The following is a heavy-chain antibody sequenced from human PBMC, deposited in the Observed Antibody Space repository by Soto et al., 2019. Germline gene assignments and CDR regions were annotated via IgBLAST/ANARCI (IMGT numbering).Heavy chain of an antibody. CDR1: GGSVCSSSYY. V-gene: IGHV4-39*01. J-gene: IGHJ4*02. CDR3: ASAGEYSSSFDY. D-gene: IGHD6-6*01. CDR2: IYYSGST. Sequence: ETPSLSCTFCGGSVCSSSYYGGWIHQPPGKGLEWIGSIYYSGSTYYNPSLKSRVTISVDTSKNQFSLKLSSVTAAVTAVYYCASAGEYSSSFDYWGQGTLVTVSS.